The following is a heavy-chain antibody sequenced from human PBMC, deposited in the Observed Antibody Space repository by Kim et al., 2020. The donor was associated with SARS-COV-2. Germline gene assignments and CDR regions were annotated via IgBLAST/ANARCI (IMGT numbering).Heavy chain of an antibody. V-gene: IGHV3-33*05. D-gene: IGHD2-21*02. CDR3: SREHGFGNDSGAFDI. J-gene: IGHJ3*02. CDR1: GFNLSTYG. CDR2: ISHDQIHK. Sequence: GGSLRLSCTPSGFNLSTYGIHWVRQAPGKGLEWVSFISHDQIHKWYVDSVKGRFTISRDNSKNTVSLQMNSLRVEDTAVFYCSREHGFGNDSGAFDIWGQGTMVTVSS.